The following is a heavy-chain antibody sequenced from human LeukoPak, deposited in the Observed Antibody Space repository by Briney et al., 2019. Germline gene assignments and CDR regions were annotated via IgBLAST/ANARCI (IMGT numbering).Heavy chain of an antibody. CDR1: GYTFAGYY. J-gene: IGHJ4*02. Sequence: ASVNVSFKTSGYTFAGYYIHWVRQTPGQGLERMGWIIPNSCGTNYAQKFQGRVTMTRDKYISTAYMELSRLRSDDTAVYYCARVWPCSNGVCPDVFDHWGQGTLVTVSS. CDR3: ARVWPCSNGVCPDVFDH. CDR2: IIPNSCGT. D-gene: IGHD2-8*01. V-gene: IGHV1-2*02.